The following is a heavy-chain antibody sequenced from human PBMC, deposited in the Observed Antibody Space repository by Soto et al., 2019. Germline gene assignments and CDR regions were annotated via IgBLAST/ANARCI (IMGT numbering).Heavy chain of an antibody. Sequence: GGSLRLSCAVSGFTFSNYAMTWVRQAPGKGLEWVSLMSGNGGRIVYADSVKGRFTISRDNSKNTLYLQMNSLRLEDTAVYYCVKDPVWGGSCGDWFVFWGQGTLVTVSS. CDR1: GFTFSNYA. J-gene: IGHJ4*02. D-gene: IGHD3-16*01. V-gene: IGHV3-23*01. CDR3: VKDPVWGGSCGDWFVF. CDR2: MSGNGGRI.